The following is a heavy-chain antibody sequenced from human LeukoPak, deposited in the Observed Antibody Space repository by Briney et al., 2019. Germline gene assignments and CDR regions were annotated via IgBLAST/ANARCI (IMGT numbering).Heavy chain of an antibody. Sequence: GESLKISCAASGFTFSSYGMHWVRQAPGKGLEWVAFIRYDGSNKYYADSVKGRFTISRDNSKNTLYLQMNSLRAEDTAVYYCAKDMVPDLGYCSSTSCYSLDYWGQGTLVTVSS. CDR3: AKDMVPDLGYCSSTSCYSLDY. CDR1: GFTFSSYG. D-gene: IGHD2-2*01. V-gene: IGHV3-30*02. CDR2: IRYDGSNK. J-gene: IGHJ4*02.